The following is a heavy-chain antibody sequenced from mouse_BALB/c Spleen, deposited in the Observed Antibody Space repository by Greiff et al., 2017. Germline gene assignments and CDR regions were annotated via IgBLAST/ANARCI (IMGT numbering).Heavy chain of an antibody. CDR2: IYPGNVNT. CDR3: ARSEGITTATYYAMDY. Sequence: VKLMESGPELVKPGASVRISCKASGYTFTSYYIHWVKQRPGQGLEWIGWIYPGNVNTKYNEKFKGKATLTADKSSSTAYMQLSSLTSEDSAVYFCARSEGITTATYYAMDYWGQGTSVTVSS. J-gene: IGHJ4*01. CDR1: GYTFTSYY. D-gene: IGHD1-2*01. V-gene: IGHV1S56*01.